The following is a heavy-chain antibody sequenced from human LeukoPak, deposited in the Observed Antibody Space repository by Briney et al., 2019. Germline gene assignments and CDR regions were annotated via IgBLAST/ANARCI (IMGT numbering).Heavy chain of an antibody. V-gene: IGHV4-39*01. J-gene: IGHJ4*02. CDR2: IYYSGST. D-gene: IGHD6-13*01. CDR1: GGSISSSSYY. Sequence: PSETLSLTCTVSGGSISSSSYYWGWIRQPPGKGLEWIGSIYYSGSTYYNPSLKSRVTISVDTSKNQFSLKLSSVTAADTAVYYCARRAAAAIIGFDYWGQGTLVTVSS. CDR3: ARRAAAAIIGFDY.